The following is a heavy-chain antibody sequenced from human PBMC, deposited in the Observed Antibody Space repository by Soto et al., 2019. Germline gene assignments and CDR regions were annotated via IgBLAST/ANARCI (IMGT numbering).Heavy chain of an antibody. J-gene: IGHJ4*02. Sequence: QVHLQESGPGLVKPSETLSLTCTVSGGSIRGYYWSWVRQAPGKGLEWIGYIYYDGSTKYSPSLKSRVTISLDKPHNQISLHLISVTAADTAIYYCVRTFRSGLWGQGTLVTVSS. CDR2: IYYDGST. D-gene: IGHD3-3*01. CDR3: VRTFRSGL. CDR1: GGSIRGYY. V-gene: IGHV4-59*01.